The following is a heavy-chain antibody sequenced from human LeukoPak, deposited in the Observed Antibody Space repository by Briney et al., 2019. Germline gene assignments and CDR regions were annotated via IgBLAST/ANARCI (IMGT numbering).Heavy chain of an antibody. J-gene: IGHJ4*02. D-gene: IGHD6-19*01. V-gene: IGHV3-30*02. CDR1: GFTFSTYG. CDR2: IRYDGSNK. Sequence: PGGSLRLSCAASGFTFSTYGMHWVRQAPGKGLEWVAFIRYDGSNKYYADSVKGRFTISRDNSKNTLYLQMNSLRAEDTAVYSCAKDQWLVLDYWGQGTLVTVSS. CDR3: AKDQWLVLDY.